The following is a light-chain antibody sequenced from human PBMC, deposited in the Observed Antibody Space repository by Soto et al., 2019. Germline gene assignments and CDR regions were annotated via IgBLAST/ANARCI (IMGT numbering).Light chain of an antibody. V-gene: IGLV1-51*01. CDR3: GVWDRSLTTYV. CDR2: DST. Sequence: QSVLTQPPSVSAAPGPKVTIPCSGSGSNVGTYSVSWYQHLPGTAPKLLIYDSTTRPSGIPDRFSGSKSGTSATLGITGLQTGDEAEYYCGVWDRSLTTYVFGPGTKVTVL. J-gene: IGLJ1*01. CDR1: GSNVGTYS.